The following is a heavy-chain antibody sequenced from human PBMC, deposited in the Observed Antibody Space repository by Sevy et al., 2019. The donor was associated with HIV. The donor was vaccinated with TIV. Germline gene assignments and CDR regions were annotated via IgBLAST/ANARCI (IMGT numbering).Heavy chain of an antibody. D-gene: IGHD3-22*01. Sequence: GESLKISCAASGFTFSNYAMNWVRQAPGKGLEWVSGISGSGGSGTKTTYADSVKGRFTISRDDSKNSLFLQLNSLRAEDTAIYYCARKYDSSGYFDYWGQGTLVTVSS. CDR2: ISGSGGSGTKT. CDR3: ARKYDSSGYFDY. CDR1: GFTFSNYA. J-gene: IGHJ4*02. V-gene: IGHV3-23*01.